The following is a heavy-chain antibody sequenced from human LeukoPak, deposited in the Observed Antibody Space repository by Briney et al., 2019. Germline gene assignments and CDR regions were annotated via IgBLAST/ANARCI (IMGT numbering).Heavy chain of an antibody. D-gene: IGHD2-2*02. CDR1: GFTVSSSA. Sequence: QPGRSLRLSCAASGFTVSSSAMSWVRQAPGKWLEWVSGISVNGGSTYYAESVNGRFTISRDNSKNTLYLQMNSLRAEDTAVYYCARDNQNPYCSSTSCYKPLTVSLDIWGQGTMVTVSS. V-gene: IGHV3-23*01. CDR2: ISVNGGST. CDR3: ARDNQNPYCSSTSCYKPLTVSLDI. J-gene: IGHJ3*02.